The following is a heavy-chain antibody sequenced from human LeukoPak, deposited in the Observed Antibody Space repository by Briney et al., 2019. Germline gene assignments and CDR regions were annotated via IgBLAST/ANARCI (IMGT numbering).Heavy chain of an antibody. J-gene: IGHJ4*02. CDR1: GFTFSSYA. Sequence: PGGSLRLACAASGFTFSSYAMHWVRQAPGKGLEWVAVISYDGSNKYYADSVKGRFTISRDNSKNTLYLQMNSLRAEDTAVYYCARGVGYSYGYVNYWGQGTLVTVSS. V-gene: IGHV3-30-3*01. CDR3: ARGVGYSYGYVNY. CDR2: ISYDGSNK. D-gene: IGHD5-18*01.